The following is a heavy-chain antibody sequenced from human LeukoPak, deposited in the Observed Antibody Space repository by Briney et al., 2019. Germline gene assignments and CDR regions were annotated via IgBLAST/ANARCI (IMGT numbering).Heavy chain of an antibody. CDR1: GGSFSGYY. CDR3: ARLPRLDLRWWYFDL. D-gene: IGHD3-9*01. J-gene: IGHJ2*01. V-gene: IGHV4-34*01. Sequence: SETLSLTCAVYGGSFSGYYWSWIRQPPGKGLEWIGEINHSGSTNYNPSLKSRVTISVDTSKNQFSLKLSSVTAADTAVYYCARLPRLDLRWWYFDLWGRGTLVTVSS. CDR2: INHSGST.